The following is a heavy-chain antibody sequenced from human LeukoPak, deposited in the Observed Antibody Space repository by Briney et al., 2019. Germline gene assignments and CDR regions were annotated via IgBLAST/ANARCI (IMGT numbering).Heavy chain of an antibody. D-gene: IGHD3-16*01. CDR1: GGSISSSDYY. J-gene: IGHJ4*02. Sequence: PSETLCLTGIVSGGSISSSDYYWGWIRQPPGKGLEWIATIYHSGSTYYNPSLKSRVTISVDTFKNQFSLRLSSVTAADTAVYYCASYLRGSYFDYWGRGTLVTVSS. CDR2: IYHSGST. CDR3: ASYLRGSYFDY. V-gene: IGHV4-39*01.